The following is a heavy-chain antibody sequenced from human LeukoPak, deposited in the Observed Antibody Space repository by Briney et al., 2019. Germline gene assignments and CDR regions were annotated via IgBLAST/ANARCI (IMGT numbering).Heavy chain of an antibody. CDR3: ARVRVRYLDWSPKYYYMDV. CDR2: INHSGST. V-gene: IGHV4-34*01. Sequence: SETLSLTCAVYGGSFSGYYWSWIRQPPGKGLEWIGEINHSGSTNYNPSLKSRVTISVDTSKNQFSLKLSSVTAADTAVYYCARVRVRYLDWSPKYYYMDVWGKGTTVTVSS. CDR1: GGSFSGYY. D-gene: IGHD3-9*01. J-gene: IGHJ6*03.